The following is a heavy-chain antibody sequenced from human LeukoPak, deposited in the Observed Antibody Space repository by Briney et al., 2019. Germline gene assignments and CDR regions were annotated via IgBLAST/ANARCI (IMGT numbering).Heavy chain of an antibody. Sequence: GGSLRLSCAASGFTFSNAWMSWVRQAPGKGLEWVANIKQDGSEKYYVDSVKGRFTISRDNAKNSLYLQMNSLRAEDAAVYYCARDNWNDVPNAFDIWGQGTMVTVSS. D-gene: IGHD1-20*01. CDR2: IKQDGSEK. V-gene: IGHV3-7*01. J-gene: IGHJ3*02. CDR3: ARDNWNDVPNAFDI. CDR1: GFTFSNAW.